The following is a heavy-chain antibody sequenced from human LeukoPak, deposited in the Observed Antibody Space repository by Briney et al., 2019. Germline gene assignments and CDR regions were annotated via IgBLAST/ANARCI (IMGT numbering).Heavy chain of an antibody. D-gene: IGHD3-16*01. V-gene: IGHV1-46*01. CDR3: ARDGTPEYDHIWGRPQLY. CDR2: INPSGGST. J-gene: IGHJ4*02. Sequence: GASVKVSCKASGYTFTRYYLHWVRQAPGQGLERMGIINPSGGSTRYAQKFQGRVTMTRDTSTSTVYMELKSLRSEDTAIYYCARDGTPEYDHIWGRPQLYWGQGTLVIVSS. CDR1: GYTFTRYY.